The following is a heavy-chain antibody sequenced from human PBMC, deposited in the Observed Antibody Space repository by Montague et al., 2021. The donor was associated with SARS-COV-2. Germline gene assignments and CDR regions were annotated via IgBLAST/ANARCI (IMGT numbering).Heavy chain of an antibody. V-gene: IGHV4-34*01. CDR3: ARDRARIVGARRYYYYGMDV. Sequence: SETLSLTCSVSGGSISNYFWSWIRQPPGRGPELIGHISPTGSTRYNPSLDSRVTISLDTSKGRLSLELTSVTVADTAVYYCARDRARIVGARRYYYYGMDVWGQGTTVTVSS. D-gene: IGHD1-26*01. J-gene: IGHJ6*02. CDR1: GGSISNYF. CDR2: ISPTGST.